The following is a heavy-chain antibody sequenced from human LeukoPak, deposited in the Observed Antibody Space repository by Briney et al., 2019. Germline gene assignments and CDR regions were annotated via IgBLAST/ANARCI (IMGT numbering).Heavy chain of an antibody. CDR1: GFTFSSYA. J-gene: IGHJ6*02. CDR3: ASGHSDSQGDPRDAGYYYYYGMDV. CDR2: ISYDGSNK. D-gene: IGHD3-22*01. V-gene: IGHV3-30-3*01. Sequence: GRSLRLSCAASGFTFSSYAMHWVRQAPGKGLEWVAVISYDGSNKYYADSVKGRFTISRDNSKNTLYLQMNSLRAEDTAVYYCASGHSDSQGDPRDAGYYYYYGMDVWGQGTTVTVSS.